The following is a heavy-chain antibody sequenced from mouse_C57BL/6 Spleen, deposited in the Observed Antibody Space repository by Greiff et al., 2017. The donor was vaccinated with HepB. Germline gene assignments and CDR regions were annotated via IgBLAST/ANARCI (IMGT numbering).Heavy chain of an antibody. CDR1: GFTFSSYA. CDR2: ISDGGSYT. Sequence: EVKVVESGGGLVKPGGSLKLSCAASGFTFSSYAMSWVRQTPEKRLEWVATISDGGSYTYYPDNVKGRFTISRDNAKNNLYLQMSHLKSEDTAMYYCARDFGPITTAPFGYWGQGTLVTVSA. V-gene: IGHV5-4*01. J-gene: IGHJ3*01. CDR3: ARDFGPITTAPFGY. D-gene: IGHD1-2*01.